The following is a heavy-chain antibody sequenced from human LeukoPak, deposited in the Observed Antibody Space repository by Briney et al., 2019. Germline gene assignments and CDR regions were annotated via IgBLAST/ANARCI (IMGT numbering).Heavy chain of an antibody. CDR1: GFTFSSYA. Sequence: PGGSLRLSCAASGFTFSSYAMSWVRQTPGKGLECVTAISGSGGSTYYADSVKGRFTISRDNSKNTLYLQMNSLRAEDTAVYYCAKDLGVLRYFDTPNFDYWGQGTLVTVSS. V-gene: IGHV3-23*01. J-gene: IGHJ4*02. CDR3: AKDLGVLRYFDTPNFDY. CDR2: ISGSGGST. D-gene: IGHD3-9*01.